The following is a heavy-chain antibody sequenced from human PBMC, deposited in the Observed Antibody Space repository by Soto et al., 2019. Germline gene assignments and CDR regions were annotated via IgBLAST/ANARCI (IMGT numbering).Heavy chain of an antibody. CDR3: AKDNLRSGAFDI. CDR1: GFTFSTYS. Sequence: GGALGLSCAASGFTFSTYSMNWVRQAPGKGLEWLAVISYDGSNKYYADSVKGRFTISRDNSKNTLYLQMNSLRAEDTAVYYCAKDNLRSGAFDIWGQRTMVTVSS. CDR2: ISYDGSNK. D-gene: IGHD3-10*01. V-gene: IGHV3-30*18. J-gene: IGHJ3*02.